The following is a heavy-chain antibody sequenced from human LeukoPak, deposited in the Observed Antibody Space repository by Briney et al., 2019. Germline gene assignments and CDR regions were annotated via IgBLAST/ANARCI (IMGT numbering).Heavy chain of an antibody. CDR1: GFTFSSYA. Sequence: PGGSLRLSCAASGFTFSSYAMSWVRQAPGKGLEWVSAISGSGGSTYYADSVKGRFTISRDNSKNTLYLQMNSLRAEDTAVYYCAKDSIVVDRIQLWLSYFDYWGQGTLVTVSS. CDR3: AKDSIVVDRIQLWLSYFDY. J-gene: IGHJ4*02. D-gene: IGHD5-18*01. CDR2: ISGSGGST. V-gene: IGHV3-23*01.